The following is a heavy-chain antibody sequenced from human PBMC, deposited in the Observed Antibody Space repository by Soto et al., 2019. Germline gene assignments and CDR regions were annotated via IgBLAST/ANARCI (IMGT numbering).Heavy chain of an antibody. D-gene: IGHD1-1*01. V-gene: IGHV3-23*01. CDR3: XXXXXXXSXXYKGRHYYGMDV. Sequence: QLLESGGGLVQPGGSLRLSCAASGFTFNNYVMNWVRQAPGKGLEWVSTITRTGERTFYVDSVKGRFTISRANSESTXXXXXXXXXXXXXXXXXXXXXXXXXSXXYKGRHYYGMDVWGQGTAVTVSS. CDR1: GFTFNNYV. J-gene: IGHJ6*02. CDR2: ITRTGERT.